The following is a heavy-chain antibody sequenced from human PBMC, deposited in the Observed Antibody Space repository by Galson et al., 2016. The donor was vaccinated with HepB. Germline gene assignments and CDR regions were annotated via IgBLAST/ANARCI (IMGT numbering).Heavy chain of an antibody. CDR2: IYWDDDK. CDR1: GFSLNTIGVG. Sequence: PALVKPTQTLTLTCTFSGFSLNTIGVGVGWIRQPPGKALEWLALIYWDDDKRYSPSLKSRLTVTKDTSKNQVVLTMTNMDPVDTATYYCAHRWIAAAGAKAFDIWGQGTMVTVSS. V-gene: IGHV2-5*02. J-gene: IGHJ3*02. CDR3: AHRWIAAAGAKAFDI. D-gene: IGHD6-13*01.